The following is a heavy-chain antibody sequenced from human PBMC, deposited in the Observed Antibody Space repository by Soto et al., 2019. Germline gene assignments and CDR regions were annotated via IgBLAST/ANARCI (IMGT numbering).Heavy chain of an antibody. CDR3: ARAGIAYCSSTTCYLYYYVMDV. J-gene: IGHJ6*02. D-gene: IGHD2-2*01. CDR2: INPNSGST. V-gene: IGHV1-46*01. CDR1: GYSVTSYY. Sequence: ASVKVSCKASGYSVTSYYMHWVRQAPGQGLEWMGIINPNSGSTTYAQKFQGRVTMTRDTSTSTVYMELTSLTSGDTAVYYCARAGIAYCSSTTCYLYYYVMDVWGQGTTVTVS.